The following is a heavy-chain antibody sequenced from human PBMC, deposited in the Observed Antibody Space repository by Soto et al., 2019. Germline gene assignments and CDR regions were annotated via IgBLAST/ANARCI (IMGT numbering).Heavy chain of an antibody. CDR2: IYYSGST. J-gene: IGHJ4*02. CDR3: ARDRHPTNWNDGFDY. V-gene: IGHV4-30-4*01. Sequence: SETLSLTCTVSVGSISSGDYYWSWIRQPPGKGLEWIGYIYYSGSTYYNPSLKSRVTISVDTSKNQFSLKLSSVTAADTAVYYCARDRHPTNWNDGFDYWGQGTLVTVSS. CDR1: VGSISSGDYY. D-gene: IGHD1-1*01.